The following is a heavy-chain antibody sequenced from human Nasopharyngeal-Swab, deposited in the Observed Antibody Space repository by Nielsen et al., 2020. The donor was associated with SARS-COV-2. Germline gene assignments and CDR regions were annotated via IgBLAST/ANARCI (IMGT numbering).Heavy chain of an antibody. Sequence: GESLKISCAASGFTFSNYLMNWVRQAPGKGLDWVSGITATGGSTYYADSVKGRFTISRDNSKNTLYLQMNSLRAEDTAVYYCAKDAEYYYNGMDVWGQGTTVTVSS. J-gene: IGHJ6*02. CDR3: AKDAEYYYNGMDV. CDR2: ITATGGST. D-gene: IGHD2/OR15-2a*01. CDR1: GFTFSNYL. V-gene: IGHV3-23*01.